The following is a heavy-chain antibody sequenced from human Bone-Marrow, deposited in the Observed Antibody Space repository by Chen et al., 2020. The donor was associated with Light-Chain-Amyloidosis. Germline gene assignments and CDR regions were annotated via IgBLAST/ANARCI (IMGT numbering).Heavy chain of an antibody. D-gene: IGHD5-12*01. Sequence: EVKKPGESLKISCKGSGYTFPNYWIGWVRQMPGKGLEWMGVIYPDDSDARYSPSFEGQVTISDDKSITTAYLQWRSLKASDTAMYYCARRRDGYNFDYWGQGTLVTVSS. V-gene: IGHV5-51*01. CDR3: ARRRDGYNFDY. CDR2: IYPDDSDA. CDR1: GYTFPNYW. J-gene: IGHJ4*02.